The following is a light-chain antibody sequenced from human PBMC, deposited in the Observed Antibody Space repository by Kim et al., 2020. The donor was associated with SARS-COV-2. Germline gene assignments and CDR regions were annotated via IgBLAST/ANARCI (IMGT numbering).Light chain of an antibody. V-gene: IGLV3-1*01. CDR2: QDS. CDR3: QAWDSSTAV. Sequence: SGSPGRTASITCSEDKLGDKYAYWYQQKPGQSPVLVIYQDSKRPSGIPERFSGSNSGNTATLTISGTQAMDEADYYCQAWDSSTAVFGTGTKVTVL. CDR1: KLGDKY. J-gene: IGLJ1*01.